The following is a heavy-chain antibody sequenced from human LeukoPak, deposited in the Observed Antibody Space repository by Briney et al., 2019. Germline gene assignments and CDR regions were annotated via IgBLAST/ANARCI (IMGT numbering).Heavy chain of an antibody. V-gene: IGHV1-3*01. D-gene: IGHD6-19*01. CDR2: INAGNGNT. CDR3: ARDKIARSGWYELPGY. Sequence: ASVKVSCKASGYTFTSYAMHWVRQAPGQRLEWMGWINAGNGNTKYSQKFQGRVTITRDTSASTAYMELSSLRSEDTAVYYCARDKIARSGWYELPGYWGQGTLVTVSS. J-gene: IGHJ4*02. CDR1: GYTFTSYA.